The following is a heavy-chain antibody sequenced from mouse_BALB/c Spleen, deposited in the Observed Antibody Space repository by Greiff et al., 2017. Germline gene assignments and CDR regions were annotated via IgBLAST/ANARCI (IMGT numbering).Heavy chain of an antibody. CDR3: ARDKCDPYFDY. CDR2: INPYNGAT. CDR1: GYSFTGYY. D-gene: IGHD1-3*01. J-gene: IGHJ2*01. V-gene: IGHV1-31*01. Sequence: VQLQQSGPELVKPGASGKISCKASGYSFTGYYMHWVKQSHVKSLEWIGRINPYNGATSYNQNFKDKASLTVDKSSSTAYMELHSLTSEDSAVYYCARDKCDPYFDYWGQGTTLTVSA.